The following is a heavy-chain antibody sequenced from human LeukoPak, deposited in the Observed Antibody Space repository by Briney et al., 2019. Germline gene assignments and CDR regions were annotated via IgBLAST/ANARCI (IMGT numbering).Heavy chain of an antibody. CDR2: IYSGGST. CDR1: GFTVSSNY. Sequence: GGSLRLSCAASGFTVSSNYMSWVRQAPGKGLEWVSVIYSGGSTYYADSVKGRFTISRDNSKNTLYLQMNSLRAEDTAVYYCARSGSGVYYFDYWGQGTLVTVSS. J-gene: IGHJ4*02. D-gene: IGHD1-26*01. V-gene: IGHV3-53*01. CDR3: ARSGSGVYYFDY.